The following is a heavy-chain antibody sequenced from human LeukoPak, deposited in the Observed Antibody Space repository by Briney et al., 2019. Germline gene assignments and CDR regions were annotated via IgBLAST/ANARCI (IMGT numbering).Heavy chain of an antibody. CDR1: GYTFTSYY. CDR3: ARAEDTAMTLYAFDI. Sequence: GASVKVSCKASGYTFTSYYMHWVRQAPGQGLEWMGIINPSGGSTSYAQKFQGRVTMTRDTSISTAYMELSRLRSDDTAVYYCARAEDTAMTLYAFDIWGQGTMVTVSS. V-gene: IGHV1-46*01. CDR2: INPSGGST. D-gene: IGHD5-18*01. J-gene: IGHJ3*02.